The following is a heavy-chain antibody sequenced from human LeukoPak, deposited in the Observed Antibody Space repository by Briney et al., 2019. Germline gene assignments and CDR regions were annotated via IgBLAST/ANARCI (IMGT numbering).Heavy chain of an antibody. CDR3: ARESREYYYDSSGYRRNWFDP. D-gene: IGHD3-22*01. Sequence: ASVKVSCKASGYTFTSYYMHWVRQAPGQGLEWMGIINPSVGSTSYAQKFQGRVTMTRDMSTSTVYMELSSLRSEDTAVYYCARESREYYYDSSGYRRNWFDPWDQGTLVTVSS. CDR1: GYTFTSYY. V-gene: IGHV1-46*01. CDR2: INPSVGST. J-gene: IGHJ5*02.